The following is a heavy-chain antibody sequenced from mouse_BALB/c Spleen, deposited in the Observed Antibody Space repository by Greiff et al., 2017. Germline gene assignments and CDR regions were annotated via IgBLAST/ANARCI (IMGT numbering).Heavy chain of an antibody. V-gene: IGHV1-7*01. CDR3: AQGDAMDY. CDR1: GYTFTSYW. CDR2: INPSTGYT. Sequence: VMLVESGAELAKPGASVKMSCKASGYTFTSYWMHWVKQRPGQGLEWIGYINPSTGYTEYNQKFKDKATLTADKSSSTAYMQLSSLTSEDSAVYYCAQGDAMDYWGQGTSVTVSS. J-gene: IGHJ4*01.